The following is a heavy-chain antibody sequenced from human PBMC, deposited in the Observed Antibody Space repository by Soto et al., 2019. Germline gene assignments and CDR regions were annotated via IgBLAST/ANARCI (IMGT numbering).Heavy chain of an antibody. CDR1: GFTFSDYY. V-gene: IGHV3-11*01. CDR3: AREPRGYSYGYYYYYGMDV. CDR2: ISSSGSTI. Sequence: GGSLRLSCAASGFTFSDYYMSWIRQAPGKGLEWVSYISSSGSTIYYADSVKGRFTISRDNAKNSLYLQMNSLRAEDTAVYYGAREPRGYSYGYYYYYGMDVWGQGTTVTVSS. D-gene: IGHD5-18*01. J-gene: IGHJ6*02.